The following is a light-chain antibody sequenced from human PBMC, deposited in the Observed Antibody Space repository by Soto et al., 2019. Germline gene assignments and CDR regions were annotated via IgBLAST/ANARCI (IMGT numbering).Light chain of an antibody. J-gene: IGKJ1*01. CDR1: QAISTW. Sequence: DIQRTQSPSSVSASVGDRVTITCRASQAISTWLAWYQQKPGKAPKLLIYAASNLQTGVPSRFSGSGSGTDFTLTISSLQPEHFATYYCQQANSFPRTFGQGTKVEIK. V-gene: IGKV1D-12*01. CDR2: AAS. CDR3: QQANSFPRT.